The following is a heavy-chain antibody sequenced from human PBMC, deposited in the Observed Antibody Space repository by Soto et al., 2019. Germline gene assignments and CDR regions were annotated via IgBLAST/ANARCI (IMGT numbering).Heavy chain of an antibody. CDR3: ARAPTYYYGSGSYSKSNWFDP. D-gene: IGHD3-10*01. J-gene: IGHJ5*02. CDR1: GGSFSGYY. CDR2: INHSGST. V-gene: IGHV4-34*01. Sequence: PSETLSLTCAVYGGSFSGYYWSWIRQPPGKGLEWIGEINHSGSTNYNPSLKSRVTISVDTSKNQFSLKLSSVTAADTAVYYCARAPTYYYGSGSYSKSNWFDPWGQGTLVTVSS.